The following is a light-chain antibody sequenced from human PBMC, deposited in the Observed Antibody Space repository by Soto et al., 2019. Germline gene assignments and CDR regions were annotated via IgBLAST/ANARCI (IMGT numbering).Light chain of an antibody. V-gene: IGKV1-5*01. CDR1: ESIRTW. Sequence: DIQMTQSPSTLSASIGDRVTITCRASESIRTWLAWYQHKPGKAPKFLIYDASSLESGVPSRFSGRGSGTEFTLTISNLQPDDFATYFCQQYHNYPRTFGQGTKVEIK. CDR3: QQYHNYPRT. J-gene: IGKJ1*01. CDR2: DAS.